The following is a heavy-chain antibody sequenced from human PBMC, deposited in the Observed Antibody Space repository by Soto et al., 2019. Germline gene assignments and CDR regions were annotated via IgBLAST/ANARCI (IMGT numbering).Heavy chain of an antibody. J-gene: IGHJ4*02. CDR1: GFSFSKYG. D-gene: IGHD3-16*01. CDR3: AKELRENGGYYFDC. V-gene: IGHV3-30*18. Sequence: QVQLVESGGGVVQPGRSLRLSCAASGFSFSKYGMHWVRQAPGKGLEWVAEMSDDGSKKYYGDSVKGRFTISRDNSKNTLYLRMDSLRHEDTALYYCAKELRENGGYYFDCWGQGTLVTVSS. CDR2: MSDDGSKK.